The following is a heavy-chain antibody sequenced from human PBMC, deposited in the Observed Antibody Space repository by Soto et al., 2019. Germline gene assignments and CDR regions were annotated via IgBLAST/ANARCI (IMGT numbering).Heavy chain of an antibody. D-gene: IGHD1-20*01. J-gene: IGHJ4*02. V-gene: IGHV3-23*01. CDR1: GFTFSSFE. Sequence: GGSLRLSCAASGFTFSSFEMSWVRQAPGRGLEWVSAISASGGSTYYADSVKGRFTISRDNSKNTLYLQMNSLRAEDTAVYYWKKGSGNSPPPYNWADYWGQGTLVTVSX. CDR3: KKGSGNSPPPYNWADY. CDR2: ISASGGST.